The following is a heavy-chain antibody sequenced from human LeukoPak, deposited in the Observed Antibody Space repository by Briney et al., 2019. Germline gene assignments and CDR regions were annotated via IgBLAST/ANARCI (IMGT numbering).Heavy chain of an antibody. D-gene: IGHD3-10*01. J-gene: IGHJ4*02. CDR2: MNPNSGNT. Sequence: ASVKVSCKASGYTFTSYDINWVRQATGQGLEWVGWMNPNSGNTGYAQKFQGRVTMTRNTSISTAYMELSSLRSEDTAVYYCARGRMVRGVIIRYYFDYWGQGTLVTVSS. V-gene: IGHV1-8*01. CDR1: GYTFTSYD. CDR3: ARGRMVRGVIIRYYFDY.